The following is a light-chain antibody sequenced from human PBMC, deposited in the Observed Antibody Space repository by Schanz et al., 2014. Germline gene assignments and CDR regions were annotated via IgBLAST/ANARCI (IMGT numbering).Light chain of an antibody. Sequence: QSVLTQPPSASGTPGQRVSISCSGSNSNIGSNTVNWYQQLPGTAPKLLIYDNNKRPSGFPDRFSASKSGTSASLAISGLRSEDEADYYCAAWDDTLNNWLFGGGTKLTVL. CDR3: AAWDDTLNNWL. V-gene: IGLV1-44*01. CDR2: DNN. J-gene: IGLJ3*02. CDR1: NSNIGSNT.